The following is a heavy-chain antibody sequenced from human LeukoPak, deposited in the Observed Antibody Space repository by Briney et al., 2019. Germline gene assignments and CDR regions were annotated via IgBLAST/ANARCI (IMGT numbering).Heavy chain of an antibody. CDR2: VSDSRDV. CDR1: GFTFSSCD. J-gene: IGHJ4*02. V-gene: IGHV3-69-1*01. Sequence: GGSLRLSCAASGFTFSSCDMSWVRQAPGKGLEWVSTVSDSRDVHYSDSVKGRFTISRDNARNSLYLQMNSLRDEDTAVYYCTRDGLHTAHFDYWGQGTLVTVSP. CDR3: TRDGLHTAHFDY. D-gene: IGHD5-18*01.